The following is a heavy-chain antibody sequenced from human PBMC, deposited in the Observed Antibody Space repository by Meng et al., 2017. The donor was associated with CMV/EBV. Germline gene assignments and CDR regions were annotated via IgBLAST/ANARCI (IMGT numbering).Heavy chain of an antibody. Sequence: SETLSLTCTVSGGSISSYYWSWIRQPPGKGLEWIGYIYYSGSTNYNPSLKSRVTISVDTSKNQFSLKLSSVTAADTAVYYCARSRGNNCGGDCYDFDYWGQGKLVTVSS. CDR2: IYYSGST. CDR1: GGSISSYY. J-gene: IGHJ4*02. V-gene: IGHV4-59*01. CDR3: ARSRGNNCGGDCYDFDY. D-gene: IGHD2-21*01.